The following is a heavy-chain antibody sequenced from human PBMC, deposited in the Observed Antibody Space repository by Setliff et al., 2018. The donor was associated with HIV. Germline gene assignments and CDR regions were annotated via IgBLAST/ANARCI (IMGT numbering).Heavy chain of an antibody. CDR3: ARDGGFSSFFDS. J-gene: IGHJ4*02. CDR2: IFYTGTT. Sequence: PSETLSLTCTVSGGSISPRYWSWIRQSPGKGLEWIATIFYTGTTYYNPSLENRVSVSVDTSNNQFSLKMISLNNADTAVYYCARDGGFSSFFDSWGQGTLVTVSS. V-gene: IGHV4-59*11. D-gene: IGHD3-3*02. CDR1: GGSISPRY.